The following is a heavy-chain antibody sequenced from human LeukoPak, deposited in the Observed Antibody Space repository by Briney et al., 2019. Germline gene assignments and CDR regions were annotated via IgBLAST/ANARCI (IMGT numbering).Heavy chain of an antibody. CDR1: GGSISSSSYY. D-gene: IGHD1-26*01. Sequence: SETLSLTCTACTVSGGSISSSSYYWGWIRQPPGKGLEWIGGIYYSGSTYFNPSLKSRVTISIDMSNNQFSLKLSSVTAADTAVYYCARLATYSYYYAVDVWGQGTTVTVSS. CDR2: IYYSGST. V-gene: IGHV4-39*01. CDR3: ARLATYSYYYAVDV. J-gene: IGHJ6*02.